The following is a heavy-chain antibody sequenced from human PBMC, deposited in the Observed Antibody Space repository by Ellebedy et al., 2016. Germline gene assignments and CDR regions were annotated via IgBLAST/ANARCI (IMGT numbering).Heavy chain of an antibody. V-gene: IGHV3-53*01. CDR3: ARDGMDCSGGSCYSPYFDY. D-gene: IGHD2-15*01. J-gene: IGHJ4*02. CDR2: ILSDGNT. CDR1: GFTVSTNY. Sequence: GESLKISCAASGFTVSTNYMKWVRQAPGKGLEWVSAILSDGNTYYADAVKGRFTISRDTSKNTLYLQMNSLRAEDTAVYYCARDGMDCSGGSCYSPYFDYWGQGTLVTVSS.